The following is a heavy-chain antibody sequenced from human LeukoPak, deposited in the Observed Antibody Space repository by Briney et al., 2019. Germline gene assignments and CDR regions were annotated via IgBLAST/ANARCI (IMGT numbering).Heavy chain of an antibody. V-gene: IGHV4-34*01. J-gene: IGHJ4*02. Sequence: SETLSLTCAVYGGSFSGYYWSWIRQPPGKGLEWIGEINHSGSTNYNPSLKSRVTISVDTSKNQFSLKLSSVTAADTAVYYCARLGINFDYYDSSGYYRFDYWGQGTLVTVSS. CDR3: ARLGINFDYYDSSGYYRFDY. D-gene: IGHD3-22*01. CDR1: GGSFSGYY. CDR2: INHSGST.